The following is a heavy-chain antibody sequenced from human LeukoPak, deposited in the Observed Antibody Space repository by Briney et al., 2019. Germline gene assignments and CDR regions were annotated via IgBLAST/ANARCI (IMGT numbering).Heavy chain of an antibody. Sequence: PGGSLRLSCAESAFTFSSYGMHWVPQAPGKGLEWVAVIWYDGSYKYYADSVKGRFTISRDNSKNTLYLQMNSLRAEDTAVYTCARDFCSGGSCYYFDYWGHGTLVTVSS. V-gene: IGHV3-33*01. J-gene: IGHJ4*03. CDR3: ARDFCSGGSCYYFDY. CDR2: IWYDGSYK. CDR1: AFTFSSYG. D-gene: IGHD2-15*01.